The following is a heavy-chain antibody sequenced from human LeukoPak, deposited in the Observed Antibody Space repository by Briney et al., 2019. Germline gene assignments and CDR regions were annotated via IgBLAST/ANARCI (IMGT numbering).Heavy chain of an antibody. CDR2: IHYSGNT. CDR3: ARHSSGWHLDF. J-gene: IGHJ4*02. V-gene: IGHV4-59*01. Sequence: SETLSLTCSVSGHFISDYYWSWIRQPPGKGLEWIGWIHYSGNTYYNPSLKSRVTMSLDTSRNQLSLKLNSVTAADTAVYYCARHSSGWHLDFWGQGSLVTVSS. D-gene: IGHD6-19*01. CDR1: GHFISDYY.